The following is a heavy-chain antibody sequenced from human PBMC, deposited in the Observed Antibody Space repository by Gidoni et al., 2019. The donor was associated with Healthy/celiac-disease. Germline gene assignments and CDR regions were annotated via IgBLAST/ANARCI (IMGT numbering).Heavy chain of an antibody. CDR1: GYTFPSYY. V-gene: IGHV1-46*01. D-gene: IGHD6-6*01. J-gene: IGHJ6*02. CDR3: AREKYSSSSPGYYYYGMDV. Sequence: QVQLVQSGAEVKKPGASVKVSCKASGYTFPSYYMPWVRQAPGQGLEWMGIINPSGGSTSYEQKFQGRVTMTRDTSTSTVYMELSSLRSEDTAVYYCAREKYSSSSPGYYYYGMDVWGQGTTVTVSS. CDR2: INPSGGST.